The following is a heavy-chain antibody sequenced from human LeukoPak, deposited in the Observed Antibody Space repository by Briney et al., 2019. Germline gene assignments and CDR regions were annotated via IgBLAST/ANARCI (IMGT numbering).Heavy chain of an antibody. CDR2: ISSSSSYI. CDR1: GFTFSSYS. Sequence: PGGSLRLSCAASGFTFSSYSMNWVRQAPGKGLEWVSSISSSSSYIYYADSVKGRFTISRDNAKNSLYLQMNSLRAEDTAVYYCARDITYYYGSGSPPNYWGQGTLVTVSS. D-gene: IGHD3-10*01. V-gene: IGHV3-21*01. CDR3: ARDITYYYGSGSPPNY. J-gene: IGHJ4*02.